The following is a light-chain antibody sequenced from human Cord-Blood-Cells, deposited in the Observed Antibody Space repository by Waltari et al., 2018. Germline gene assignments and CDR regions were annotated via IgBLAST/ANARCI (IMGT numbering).Light chain of an antibody. CDR1: RSDVGGYNY. V-gene: IGLV2-14*01. Sequence: QSALTQPASVSGPPGQSITISSTGTRSDVGGYNYVSWYQQHPGTAPKLMIYDVSNRPSGVSNRFSGSKSGNTASLTISGLQAEDEADYYCSSYTSSSTLVFGTGTKVTVL. CDR3: SSYTSSSTLV. J-gene: IGLJ1*01. CDR2: DVS.